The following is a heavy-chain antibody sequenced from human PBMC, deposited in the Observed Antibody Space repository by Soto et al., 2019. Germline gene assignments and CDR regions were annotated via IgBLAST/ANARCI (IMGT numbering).Heavy chain of an antibody. V-gene: IGHV1-3*05. Sequence: QVQLVQSGAEEKKPGASVKVSCKASGYTFTSYAMHWVRQAPGQRLEWMGWINAGNGNTKYSQKFQGRVTITRDTSASTADMELSSLRSEDTAVYYCARIFVVVTALDYWGQGTLFTVSS. CDR3: ARIFVVVTALDY. CDR2: INAGNGNT. CDR1: GYTFTSYA. D-gene: IGHD2-21*02. J-gene: IGHJ4*02.